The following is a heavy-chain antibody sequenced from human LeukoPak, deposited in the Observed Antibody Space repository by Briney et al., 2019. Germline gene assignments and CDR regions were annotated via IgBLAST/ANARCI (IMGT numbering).Heavy chain of an antibody. CDR3: ARFQDSYGSSFDY. V-gene: IGHV3-23*01. CDR2: ISGSGGST. Sequence: GGTLRLSCAASGFTFSSYGMSWVRQAPGKGLEWVSAISGSGGSTYYADSVKGRFTISRDNSKNTLYLQMNSLRAEDTAVYYCARFQDSYGSSFDYWGQGTLVTVSS. J-gene: IGHJ4*02. CDR1: GFTFSSYG. D-gene: IGHD5-18*01.